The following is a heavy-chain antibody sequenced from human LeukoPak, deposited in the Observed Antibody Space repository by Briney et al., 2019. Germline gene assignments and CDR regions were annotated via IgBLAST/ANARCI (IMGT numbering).Heavy chain of an antibody. CDR2: IIPIFGTA. J-gene: IGHJ5*02. V-gene: IGHV1-69*13. CDR3: ARDRAAAAFDP. CDR1: GGTFRSYA. Sequence: ASVKVSCKASGGTFRSYAISWVRQAPGEGLEWMGGIIPIFGTANYAQKFQGRVTITADESTSTAYMELSSLRSEDTAVYYCARDRAAAAFDPWGQGTLVTVSS. D-gene: IGHD6-13*01.